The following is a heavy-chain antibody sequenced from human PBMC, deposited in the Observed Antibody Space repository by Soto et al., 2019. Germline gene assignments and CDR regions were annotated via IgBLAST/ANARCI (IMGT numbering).Heavy chain of an antibody. CDR3: ARERRWEPLLY. Sequence: QVQFVQSGPEVKKPGASVKVSCKGSGSTFSNYGVTWVRQAPGQGLERLGWVSAYNRNTDYAQKFEDRATMTIDTSTNTAYLELRGLTPDDTAVYYCARERRWEPLLYWAQGTL. V-gene: IGHV1-18*01. J-gene: IGHJ4*02. CDR1: GSTFSNYG. D-gene: IGHD1-26*01. CDR2: VSAYNRNT.